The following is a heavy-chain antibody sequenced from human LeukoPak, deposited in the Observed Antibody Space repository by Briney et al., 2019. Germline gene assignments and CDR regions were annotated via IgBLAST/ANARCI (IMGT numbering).Heavy chain of an antibody. V-gene: IGHV3-33*01. CDR2: IWFDGSNK. CDR1: GFTFSTSG. J-gene: IGHJ6*02. Sequence: PGGSLLLSCAASGFTFSTSGMHWVRQAPGKGLEWVAVIWFDGSNKHYADSVKGRFTISRDNSENTLYLQMNSLRAEDTAVYYCARDPSYCSSTSCYVGSPLYYYYPMDVWGQGTTVTVSS. CDR3: ARDPSYCSSTSCYVGSPLYYYYPMDV. D-gene: IGHD2-2*01.